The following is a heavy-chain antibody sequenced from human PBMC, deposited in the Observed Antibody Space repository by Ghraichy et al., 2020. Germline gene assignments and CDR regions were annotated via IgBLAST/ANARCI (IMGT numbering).Heavy chain of an antibody. J-gene: IGHJ4*02. V-gene: IGHV3-23*01. Sequence: GGYLRLSCAASGFTFSSRAMSWVRQAPGKGLEWVSSISGSGSNTYYADSVKGRFTISRDNSKNTLYLQMNSLRAEDTAVYSCSPTVTRGSYYFDYWGQGTLVTVSS. CDR2: ISGSGSNT. D-gene: IGHD4-17*01. CDR1: GFTFSSRA. CDR3: SPTVTRGSYYFDY.